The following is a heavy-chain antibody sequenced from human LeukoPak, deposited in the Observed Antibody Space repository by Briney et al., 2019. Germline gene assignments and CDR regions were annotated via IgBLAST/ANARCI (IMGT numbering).Heavy chain of an antibody. V-gene: IGHV3-21*01. CDR3: AVLDSSGFPDY. Sequence: KAGGSLRLSCAASGFTFSSYSMNWVRQAPGKGLEWVSSISSSSTYIYYADSVKGRFTISRDNAKNSLYLQMNSLRAEDTAVYCCAVLDSSGFPDYWGQGTLATVSS. D-gene: IGHD3-22*01. CDR1: GFTFSSYS. CDR2: ISSSSTYI. J-gene: IGHJ4*02.